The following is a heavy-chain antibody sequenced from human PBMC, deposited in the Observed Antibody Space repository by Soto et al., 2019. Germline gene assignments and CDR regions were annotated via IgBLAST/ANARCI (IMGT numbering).Heavy chain of an antibody. Sequence: ASVKVSCKASGYTFTGYYMHWVRQAPGQGLEWMGWINPNSGGTNYAQKFQGRVTMTRNTSISTAYMELSSLRSEDTAVYYCARSIGSPYYYMDVWGKGTTVTVSS. D-gene: IGHD6-6*01. J-gene: IGHJ6*03. CDR3: ARSIGSPYYYMDV. CDR1: GYTFTGYY. CDR2: INPNSGGT. V-gene: IGHV1-2*02.